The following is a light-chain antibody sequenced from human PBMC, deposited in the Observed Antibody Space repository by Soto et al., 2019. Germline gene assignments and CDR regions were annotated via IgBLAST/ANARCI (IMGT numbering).Light chain of an antibody. V-gene: IGKV1D-12*01. CDR2: AAS. CDR3: QQDNSFPLT. Sequence: DIQMTQSPSSVSASVGDRVTITCRASQGIGNWLAWYRQKPGTAPKLLIYAASTLQSGVPSRFSGSGSGSDFTLTISTLQSEDFATYYCQQDNSFPLTFGGGTKVEIK. J-gene: IGKJ4*01. CDR1: QGIGNW.